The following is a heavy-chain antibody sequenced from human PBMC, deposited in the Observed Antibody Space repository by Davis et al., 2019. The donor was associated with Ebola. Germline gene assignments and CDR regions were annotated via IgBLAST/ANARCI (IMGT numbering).Heavy chain of an antibody. CDR3: ARSGILSAGRGHFDN. Sequence: SETLSLTCAVYGGSFSGYYWSWIRQPPGKGLEWIGEINHSGSTNYNPSLKSRVTISVDTSKSQFSLNLSSVTAADTAVYYCARSGILSAGRGHFDNWGQGTLVTVSS. J-gene: IGHJ4*02. D-gene: IGHD6-13*01. CDR1: GGSFSGYY. V-gene: IGHV4-34*01. CDR2: INHSGST.